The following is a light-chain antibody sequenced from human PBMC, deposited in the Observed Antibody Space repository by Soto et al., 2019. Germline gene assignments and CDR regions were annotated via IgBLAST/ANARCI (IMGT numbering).Light chain of an antibody. CDR3: AAWDDSLSGFWV. J-gene: IGLJ3*02. V-gene: IGLV1-44*01. CDR1: SSNIGGNT. Sequence: QSVLTQPPSASGTPGQRVTISCSGSSSNIGGNTVNWYQQVPGTAPKLLIYNNNQRPSGVPDRFSGSKSGTSASLAISRLRSEDEADYYCAAWDDSLSGFWVFGGGTKLT. CDR2: NNN.